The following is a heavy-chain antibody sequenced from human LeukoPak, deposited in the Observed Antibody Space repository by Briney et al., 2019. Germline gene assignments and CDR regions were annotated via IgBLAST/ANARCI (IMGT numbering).Heavy chain of an antibody. CDR3: ARVSYDILTGYSYIDY. D-gene: IGHD3-9*01. CDR2: IRSSSSYI. Sequence: SLRLSCAASRFTFSSYSMNWVRQAPGKGLEWVSSIRSSSSYIYYADSVKGRFTISRDNAKNSLYLQMNSLRAEDTAVYYCARVSYDILTGYSYIDYWGQGTLVTVSS. CDR1: RFTFSSYS. V-gene: IGHV3-21*01. J-gene: IGHJ4*02.